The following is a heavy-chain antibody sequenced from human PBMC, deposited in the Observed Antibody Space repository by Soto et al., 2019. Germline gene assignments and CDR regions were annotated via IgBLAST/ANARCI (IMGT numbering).Heavy chain of an antibody. CDR1: GGSFSGYY. Sequence: QVQLQQWGAGLLKPSETLSLTCAVYGGSFSGYYWSWIRQPPGKGLEWIGEINHSGSTNYNPSLKSRVTISVDTSKNQFALKLSSVTAADTAVYYCARNMKRITMIVVTPSLIRFDPWGQGTLVTVSS. V-gene: IGHV4-34*01. CDR2: INHSGST. J-gene: IGHJ5*02. D-gene: IGHD3-22*01. CDR3: ARNMKRITMIVVTPSLIRFDP.